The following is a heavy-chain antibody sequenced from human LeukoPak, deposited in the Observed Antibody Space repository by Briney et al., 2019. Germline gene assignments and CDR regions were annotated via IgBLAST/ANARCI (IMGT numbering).Heavy chain of an antibody. V-gene: IGHV3-21*01. CDR1: GSAFSSYT. Sequence: GGSLRLSCADSGSAFSSYTMVWVRQAPGKGLEWVSSITRSSTYIHYADSVKGRFTVSRDNPKNSLYLQMKSLRAEDTAVYYCARGTGYSDSSGYYGTNFDSWGQGTLVSVSP. CDR2: ITRSSTYI. CDR3: ARGTGYSDSSGYYGTNFDS. D-gene: IGHD3-22*01. J-gene: IGHJ4*02.